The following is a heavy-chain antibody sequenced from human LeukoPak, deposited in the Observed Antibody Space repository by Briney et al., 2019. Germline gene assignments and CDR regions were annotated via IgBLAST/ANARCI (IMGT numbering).Heavy chain of an antibody. CDR1: GGPISSTTYY. V-gene: IGHV4-39*01. Sequence: SETLSLTCSVSGGPISSTTYYWAWIRQPPGKGLEWIGTIYYSGSTYYNPSLKSRVTISVDTSNNQFSLKLRSVTAADTAVYYCARHRGDYDSSGYYWFDPWSQGTLVTVSS. CDR2: IYYSGST. J-gene: IGHJ5*02. D-gene: IGHD3-22*01. CDR3: ARHRGDYDSSGYYWFDP.